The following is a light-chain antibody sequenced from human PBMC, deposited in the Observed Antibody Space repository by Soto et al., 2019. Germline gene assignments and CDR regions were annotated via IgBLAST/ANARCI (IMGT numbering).Light chain of an antibody. CDR2: DAS. CDR3: QQYDNLLPLT. CDR1: QDISNY. V-gene: IGKV1-33*01. J-gene: IGKJ4*01. Sequence: DIQMTQSPSSLSASVGDRVTITCQASQDISNYLNWYQQKPGKAPKLLIYDASNLETGVPSRFSGSGSGTDFTFTISSLQPEDNATYYCQQYDNLLPLTCGGGTKVEIK.